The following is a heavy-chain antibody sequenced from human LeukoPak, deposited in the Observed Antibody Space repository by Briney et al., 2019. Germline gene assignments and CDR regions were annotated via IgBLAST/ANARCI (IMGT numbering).Heavy chain of an antibody. CDR1: DGSISTYY. J-gene: IGHJ4*02. V-gene: IGHV4-59*01. D-gene: IGHD6-13*01. CDR2: IHYTGTT. CDR3: ARARRSNGAAAGTGYIDS. Sequence: SETLSLTCAVSDGSISTYYWTWIPQSPGKGLEWIGFIHYTGTTSYNPSLKSRLTISVDTSKDLFSLSLDSVTAADTAIYFCARARRSNGAAAGTGYIDSWGQGTLVTVSS.